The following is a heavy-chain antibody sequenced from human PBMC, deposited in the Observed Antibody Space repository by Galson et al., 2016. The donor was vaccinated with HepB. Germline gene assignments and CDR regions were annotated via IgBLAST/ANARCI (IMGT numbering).Heavy chain of an antibody. V-gene: IGHV1-46*01. J-gene: IGHJ3*02. Sequence: SVKVSCKASGYTFTRYYMHWVRQAPGQGLEWMGIINPSDGSTNYAQKFQGRVTMTRDTSTGTVYMELSSLRSEDTAIFYCARESSTMIVQDAIDIWGQGTVVTVSS. CDR3: ARESSTMIVQDAIDI. CDR2: INPSDGST. D-gene: IGHD3-22*01. CDR1: GYTFTRYY.